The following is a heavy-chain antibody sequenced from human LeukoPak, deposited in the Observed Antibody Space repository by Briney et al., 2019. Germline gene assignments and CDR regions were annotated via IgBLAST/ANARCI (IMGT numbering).Heavy chain of an antibody. CDR2: ISSSGSTI. V-gene: IGHV3-48*03. CDR1: GFTFSSYE. Sequence: GGSLRLSCAASGFTFSSYEMNWVRQAPGKGLEWVSYISSSGSTIYYADSVKGRFTISRDNAKNSLYLQMNSLRAEDTAVYYCARILWFGEFYWGQGTLVTVSS. J-gene: IGHJ4*02. D-gene: IGHD3-10*01. CDR3: ARILWFGEFY.